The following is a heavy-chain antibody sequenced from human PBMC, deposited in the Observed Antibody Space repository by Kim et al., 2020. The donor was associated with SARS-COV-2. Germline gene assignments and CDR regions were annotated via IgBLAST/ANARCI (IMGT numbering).Heavy chain of an antibody. D-gene: IGHD5-12*01. CDR3: ARNPLQHTSGYNDY. V-gene: IGHV4-39*07. J-gene: IGHJ4*01. Sequence: NPTLKSRVTISLDTSKNQFSLKLTSVTAADTAVYYCARNPLQHTSGYNDYWGHGTLVTVSS.